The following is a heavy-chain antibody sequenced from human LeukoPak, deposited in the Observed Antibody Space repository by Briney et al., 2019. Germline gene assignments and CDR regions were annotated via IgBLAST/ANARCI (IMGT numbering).Heavy chain of an antibody. CDR3: ARIGLSGYLYYFDY. J-gene: IGHJ4*02. V-gene: IGHV1-8*03. CDR1: GYTFTSYD. CDR2: MNPNSGNT. D-gene: IGHD3-3*01. Sequence: ASVKVSCKASGYTFTSYDIKWVRQATGQGLEWMGWMNPNSGNTGYAQKFQGRVTITRNTSISPAYMELSSLRSEDTAVYYCARIGLSGYLYYFDYWGQGTLVTVSS.